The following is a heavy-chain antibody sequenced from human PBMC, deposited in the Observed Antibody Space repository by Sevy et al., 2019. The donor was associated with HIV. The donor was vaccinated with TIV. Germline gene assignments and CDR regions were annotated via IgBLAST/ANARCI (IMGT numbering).Heavy chain of an antibody. CDR1: GGSVSTDSYY. D-gene: IGHD4-17*01. J-gene: IGHJ4*02. Sequence: SETLSLTCTVSGGSVSTDSYYWSWIRQPPGKGLEWIGYLFYSGSTNYNPSLKSRVTISLDTSKNQFSLKLSSVTAADTAVYYCARCRSPYGDYATGSFDYWGQGVLVTVSS. CDR2: LFYSGST. V-gene: IGHV4-61*01. CDR3: ARCRSPYGDYATGSFDY.